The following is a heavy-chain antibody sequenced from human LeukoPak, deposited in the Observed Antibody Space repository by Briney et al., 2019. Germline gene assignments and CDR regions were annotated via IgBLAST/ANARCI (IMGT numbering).Heavy chain of an antibody. J-gene: IGHJ5*02. CDR2: ISGYNGNT. D-gene: IGHD2-2*01. V-gene: IGHV1-18*01. Sequence: GASVKVSCKASGYTFTSNGISWVRQAPGQGLEWMGWISGYNGNTNYAQRFQGRVTMTTDTSTTTAYMELRSLRSDDTAVYYCAKDPLSSTTSQNWLDPWGQGTLVLVSP. CDR1: GYTFTSNG. CDR3: AKDPLSSTTSQNWLDP.